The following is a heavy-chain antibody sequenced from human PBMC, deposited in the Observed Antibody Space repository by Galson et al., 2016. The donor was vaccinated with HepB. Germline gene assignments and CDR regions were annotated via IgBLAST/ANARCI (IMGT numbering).Heavy chain of an antibody. CDR2: ISYDGSNK. CDR1: GFTFSSYG. V-gene: IGHV3-30*18. CDR3: AKDRGYYDDSGYYRNLFYFDY. Sequence: SLRLSCAASGFTFSSYGMHWVRQAPGKGLEWVAVISYDGSNKYSADSVKGRFTISRDNSKNTLYLQMNSLRAEDTAVYYCAKDRGYYDDSGYYRNLFYFDYWGQGTVVTVSS. J-gene: IGHJ4*02. D-gene: IGHD3-22*01.